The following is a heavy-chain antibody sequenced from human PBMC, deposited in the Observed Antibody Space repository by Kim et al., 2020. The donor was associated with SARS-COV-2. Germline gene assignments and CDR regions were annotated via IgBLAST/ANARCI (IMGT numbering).Heavy chain of an antibody. D-gene: IGHD5-18*01. V-gene: IGHV3-33*01. CDR3: ARCYLYYFDYGMDL. J-gene: IGHJ6*02. Sequence: GGSLRLSCAASGFTFSSYGMHCVRPAPSQLLDCFSFILYFVHNKYYADSVKGRFTISRDNYKNTLYLQMNSLRAEDTAVYYCARCYLYYFDYGMDLWGQGTTVTVS. CDR2: ILYFVHNK. CDR1: GFTFSSYG.